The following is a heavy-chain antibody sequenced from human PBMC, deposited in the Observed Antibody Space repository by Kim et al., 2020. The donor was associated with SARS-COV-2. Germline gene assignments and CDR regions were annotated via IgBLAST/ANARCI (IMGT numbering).Heavy chain of an antibody. CDR3: AKGLN. Sequence: IYYSGTTNAHPSLKSRVTISIDTSKNQFSLKLSSVTAADTAVYYCAKGLNWGQGTLVTVSS. CDR2: IYYSGTT. V-gene: IGHV4-39*01. J-gene: IGHJ4*02.